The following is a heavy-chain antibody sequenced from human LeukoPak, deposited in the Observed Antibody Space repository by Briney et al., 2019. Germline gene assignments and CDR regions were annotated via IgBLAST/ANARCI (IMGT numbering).Heavy chain of an antibody. Sequence: TGGSLRLSCAASGFTFSDHYMDWVRQAPGKGREWVVRTRNKANSYTTEYAASVKGRFTISRDDSKNSLYLQMNSLKTEDTAVYYCARDGSSYDYVWGSYRYYFDYWGQGTLVTVSS. J-gene: IGHJ4*02. CDR1: GFTFSDHY. CDR3: ARDGSSYDYVWGSYRYYFDY. CDR2: TRNKANSYTT. V-gene: IGHV3-72*01. D-gene: IGHD3-16*02.